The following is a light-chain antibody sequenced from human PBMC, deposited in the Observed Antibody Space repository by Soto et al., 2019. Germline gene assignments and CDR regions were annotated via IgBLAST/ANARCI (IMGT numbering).Light chain of an antibody. Sequence: QSALTQPPSASGTPGQRVTISCSGSNSNIGSNTVNWYQQLPGTAPKLLIYSNNQRSSGVPDRFSGSKSGTSASLAISGLQSEDEADYYCAAWDDSLSGHVVFGGGTKLTVL. CDR1: NSNIGSNT. CDR3: AAWDDSLSGHVV. J-gene: IGLJ2*01. V-gene: IGLV1-44*01. CDR2: SNN.